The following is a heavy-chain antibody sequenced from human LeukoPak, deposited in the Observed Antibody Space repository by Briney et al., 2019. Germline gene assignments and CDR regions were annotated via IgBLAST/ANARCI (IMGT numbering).Heavy chain of an antibody. D-gene: IGHD3-16*02. CDR3: ARGYVWGSYRYMYYFDY. J-gene: IGHJ4*02. V-gene: IGHV4-59*01. CDR1: GGSFSGYY. Sequence: KSSETLSLTCAVYGGSFSGYYWSWIRQPPGKGLEWIGYIYYSGSTNYNPSLKSRDTISVDTSKNQFSLKLSSVTAADTAVYYCARGYVWGSYRYMYYFDYWGQGTLVTVSS. CDR2: IYYSGST.